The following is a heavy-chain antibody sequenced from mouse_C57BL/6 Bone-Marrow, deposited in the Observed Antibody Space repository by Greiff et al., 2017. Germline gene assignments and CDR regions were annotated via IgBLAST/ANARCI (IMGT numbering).Heavy chain of an antibody. D-gene: IGHD4-1*01. CDR2: IYPRSGNP. Sequence: LEESGAELARPGASVKLSCKASGYTFTSYGISWVKQRTGQGLEWIGEIYPRSGNPYYNEKFKGKATLTADKSSSTAYMELRRLPSEDSAVYFFARMKLGRDPYYAMAYWGQGTSVTVSS. CDR3: ARMKLGRDPYYAMAY. CDR1: GYTFTSYG. V-gene: IGHV1-81*01. J-gene: IGHJ4*01.